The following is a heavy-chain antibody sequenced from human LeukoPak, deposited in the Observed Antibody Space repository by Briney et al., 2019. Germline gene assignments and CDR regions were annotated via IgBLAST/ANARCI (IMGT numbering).Heavy chain of an antibody. J-gene: IGHJ3*02. D-gene: IGHD3-9*01. Sequence: GGSLRLSCAASGFTFSSYWMHWVRQASGKGLEWVGRIRSKANSYATAYAASVKGRFTISRDDSKNTAYLQMNSLKTEDTAVYYCTRPRYFDWLSGSDAFDIWGQGTMVTVSS. CDR2: IRSKANSYAT. CDR1: GFTFSSYW. CDR3: TRPRYFDWLSGSDAFDI. V-gene: IGHV3-73*01.